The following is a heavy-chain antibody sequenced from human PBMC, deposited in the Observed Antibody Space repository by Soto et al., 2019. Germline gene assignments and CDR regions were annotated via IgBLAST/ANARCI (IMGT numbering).Heavy chain of an antibody. CDR1: GYTFTGHY. V-gene: IGHV1-2*02. Sequence: ASVKVSCKASGYTFTGHYMHWVRQAPGQGFEWMGWINPNSGGTNYAQKFQGRVTMTRDTSISTAYMELSRLRSDDTAVYYCARDPSTSGYFDYWGQGTLVTVSS. CDR3: ARDPSTSGYFDY. D-gene: IGHD3-22*01. CDR2: INPNSGGT. J-gene: IGHJ4*02.